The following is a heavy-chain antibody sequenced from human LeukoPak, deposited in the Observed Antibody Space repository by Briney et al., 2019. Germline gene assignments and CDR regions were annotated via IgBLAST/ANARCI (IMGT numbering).Heavy chain of an antibody. J-gene: IGHJ4*02. CDR1: GGSFNGYY. CDR2: INHSGST. V-gene: IGHV4-34*01. D-gene: IGHD4-17*01. Sequence: SETLSLTCAVYGGSFNGYYWSRIRQPPGKGLEWIGEINHSGSTNYNPSLKSRVTISVDTSKNQFSLKLSSVTAADTAVYYCARGRAGALYFDYWGQGTLVTVSS. CDR3: ARGRAGALYFDY.